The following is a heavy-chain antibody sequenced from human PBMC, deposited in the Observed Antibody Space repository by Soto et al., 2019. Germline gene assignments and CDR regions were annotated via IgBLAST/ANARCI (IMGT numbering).Heavy chain of an antibody. Sequence: EVQLVESGGGLVQPGRSLRLSCAASGFTFDDYAMHWVRQAPGKGLEWVSGISWNSGSIGYADSVKGRFTISRDNAKNSLYLQMNSLRAEDTALYYCAKDTGTWGQGTLVTVSS. CDR1: GFTFDDYA. CDR2: ISWNSGSI. CDR3: AKDTGT. D-gene: IGHD6-13*01. J-gene: IGHJ5*02. V-gene: IGHV3-9*01.